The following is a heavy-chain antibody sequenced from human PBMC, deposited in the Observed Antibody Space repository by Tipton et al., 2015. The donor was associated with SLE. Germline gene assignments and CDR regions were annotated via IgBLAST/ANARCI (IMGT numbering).Heavy chain of an antibody. Sequence: TLSLTCTVSGFSITSGYYWGWIRQPPGKGLEWIGSIFYRGVTYYNPSLESRVTISVDTSKNQFSRRLTSVTAADTAVYYCARRVWDYGDSYYFDFWGEGTLVTVSS. V-gene: IGHV4-38-2*02. CDR1: GFSITSGYY. CDR3: ARRVWDYGDSYYFDF. J-gene: IGHJ4*02. CDR2: IFYRGVT. D-gene: IGHD4-17*01.